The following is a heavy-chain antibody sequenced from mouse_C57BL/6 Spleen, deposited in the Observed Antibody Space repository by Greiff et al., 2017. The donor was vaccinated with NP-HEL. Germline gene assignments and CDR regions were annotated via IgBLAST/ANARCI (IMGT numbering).Heavy chain of an antibody. CDR3: ARGGYYGSSYDWDY. D-gene: IGHD1-1*01. CDR2: ISYDGSN. J-gene: IGHJ2*01. CDR1: GYSITSGYY. Sequence: EVQLQESGPGLVKPSQSLSLTCSVTGYSITSGYYWNWIRQFPGNKLEWMGYISYDGSNNYNPSLKNRISITRDTSKNQFFLKLNSVTTEDTATYYCARGGYYGSSYDWDYWGQGTTLTVSS. V-gene: IGHV3-6*01.